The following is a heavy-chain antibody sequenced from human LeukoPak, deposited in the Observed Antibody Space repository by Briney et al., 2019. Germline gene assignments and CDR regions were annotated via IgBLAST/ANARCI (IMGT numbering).Heavy chain of an antibody. V-gene: IGHV1-46*01. CDR2: INPSGGST. J-gene: IGHJ3*02. D-gene: IGHD5-12*01. CDR3: ARDIYSGLDHAFDI. Sequence: GASVKVSCKASGYTFTSYYMHWVRQAPGQGLEWMGIINPSGGSTSYAQKFQGRATMTRDMSTSTVYMELSSLRSEDTAVYYCARDIYSGLDHAFDIWGQGTMATVSS. CDR1: GYTFTSYY.